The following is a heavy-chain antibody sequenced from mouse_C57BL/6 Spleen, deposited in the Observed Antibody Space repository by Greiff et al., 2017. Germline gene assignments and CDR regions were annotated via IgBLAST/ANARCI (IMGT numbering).Heavy chain of an antibody. D-gene: IGHD5-5*01. CDR2: INPYNGGT. CDR1: GYTFTDYY. V-gene: IGHV1-19*01. CDR3: ARSRSDYQFAY. J-gene: IGHJ3*01. Sequence: VQLQQSGPVLVKPGASVKMSCKASGYTFTDYYMNWVKQSPGQSLEWIGVINPYNGGTSYNQKFKGKATLTVDKSSSTAYMELNSLTSEDSAVYYCARSRSDYQFAYWGQGTLVTVSA.